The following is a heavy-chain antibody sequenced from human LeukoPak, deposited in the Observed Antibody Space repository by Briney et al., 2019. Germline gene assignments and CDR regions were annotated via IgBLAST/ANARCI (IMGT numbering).Heavy chain of an antibody. V-gene: IGHV4-34*01. CDR1: TLSVIYYY. CDR3: ARESVRNLHNPLGY. D-gene: IGHD3-3*01. J-gene: IGHJ4*02. CDR2: IKESEAT. Sequence: PSETLSLTCAVYTLSVIYYYWSCIRQPPGKGLEGIGEIKESEATNYNASLKSRVTISIDTSTNQFSLKLTSVTAADTAAYYCARESVRNLHNPLGYWGQGTLVTV.